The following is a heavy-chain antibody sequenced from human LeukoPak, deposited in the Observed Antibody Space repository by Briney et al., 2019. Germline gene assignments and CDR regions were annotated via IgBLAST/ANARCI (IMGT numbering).Heavy chain of an antibody. J-gene: IGHJ4*02. CDR3: ARFRSSIAARVADY. CDR1: GYAFTSYG. D-gene: IGHD6-6*01. V-gene: IGHV1-18*01. CDR2: ISAYNGNT. Sequence: RASVKVSCKASGYAFTSYGISWVRQAPGQGLEWIGWISAYNGNTNYAQKLQGRVTMTTDTSTSTAYMELRSLRSDDTAVYYCARFRSSIAARVADYWGQGTLVTVSS.